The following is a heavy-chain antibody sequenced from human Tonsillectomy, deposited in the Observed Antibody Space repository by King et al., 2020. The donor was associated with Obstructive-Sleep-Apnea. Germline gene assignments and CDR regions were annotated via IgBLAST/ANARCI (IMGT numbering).Heavy chain of an antibody. CDR2: ILYDGRNK. D-gene: IGHD5-24*01. V-gene: IGHV3-30*04. Sequence: VQLVESGGGVVQPGRSLRLSCAASGFTFSTYSMHWVRQAPGKGLEWVAVILYDGRNKYYAESVKGRFTISRDNCKNTLYLQMDSLRVEDTAVYFCAGEMATDFDYWGQGTLVTVSS. CDR1: GFTFSTYS. J-gene: IGHJ4*02. CDR3: AGEMATDFDY.